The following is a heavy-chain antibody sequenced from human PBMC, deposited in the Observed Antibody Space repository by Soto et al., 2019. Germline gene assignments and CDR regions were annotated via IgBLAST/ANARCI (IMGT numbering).Heavy chain of an antibody. Sequence: QVQLVQSGAEVKKPGSSVKVSCKASGGTFSSYAISWVRQAPGQGLEWMGGIIPIFGTANYAQKFQGRVTITADESTSTAYMELISLRSEDTAVYYCASSYSPGIFGVVIRPFDYWGQGSLVTVSS. CDR3: ASSYSPGIFGVVIRPFDY. CDR2: IIPIFGTA. J-gene: IGHJ4*02. V-gene: IGHV1-69*01. CDR1: GGTFSSYA. D-gene: IGHD3-3*01.